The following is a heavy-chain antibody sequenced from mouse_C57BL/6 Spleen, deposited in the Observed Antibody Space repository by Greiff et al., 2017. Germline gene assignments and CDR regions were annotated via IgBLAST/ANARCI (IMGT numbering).Heavy chain of an antibody. Sequence: EVKLMESGGGLVKPGGSLTLSCAASGFTFSDYGMHWVRQAPETGLEWVAYISSGSSTIYYADTVKGRFTISRDNAKNTLFLQMTSRRSEYTAMYYCARDYYGSSYYFDYWGQGTTLTVSS. CDR3: ARDYYGSSYYFDY. CDR2: ISSGSSTI. D-gene: IGHD1-1*01. J-gene: IGHJ2*01. CDR1: GFTFSDYG. V-gene: IGHV5-17*01.